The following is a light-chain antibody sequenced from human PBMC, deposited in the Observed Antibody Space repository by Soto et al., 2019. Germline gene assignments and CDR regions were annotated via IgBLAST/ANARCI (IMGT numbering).Light chain of an antibody. CDR1: QSVSSN. CDR3: QQYGFSRT. CDR2: GAS. Sequence: EIVMTQSPGTLSVSPGERATLSCRASQSVSSNLAWYQQKPGQAPRLLIYGASTRATGIPARFSGSGSGTEFTLTISRPEPEDFAVYYCQQYGFSRTFGQGTKVDIK. V-gene: IGKV3-15*01. J-gene: IGKJ1*01.